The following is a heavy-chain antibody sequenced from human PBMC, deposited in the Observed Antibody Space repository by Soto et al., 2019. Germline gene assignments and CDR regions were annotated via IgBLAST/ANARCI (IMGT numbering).Heavy chain of an antibody. J-gene: IGHJ3*02. CDR1: GFIFSTHW. CDR3: ARDDDRSGEAPDM. V-gene: IGHV3-74*01. D-gene: IGHD3-16*01. CDR2: INSAGSST. Sequence: EVRLVESGGGLVQPGGSLRLSCAASGFIFSTHWMDWGRQAPGEGLVWVSRINSAGSSTVYADSVKGRFTISRDNAENTLYLQMNNLRAEDTAVYYCARDDDRSGEAPDMWGQGTMVTVSS.